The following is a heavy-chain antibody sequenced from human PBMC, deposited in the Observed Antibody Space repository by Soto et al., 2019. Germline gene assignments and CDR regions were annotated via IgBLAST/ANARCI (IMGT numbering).Heavy chain of an antibody. Sequence: GGSLRLSCAASGFTFSSYAMSWVRQAPGKGLKWVSAISGSGSSTYYADSVKGRFTISRDNSKNTLYLQMNSLRSDDTAVYYCARGTEFLGWLLPESFYDAFDIWGQGTMVTVSS. CDR3: ARGTEFLGWLLPESFYDAFDI. CDR2: ISGSGSST. J-gene: IGHJ3*02. V-gene: IGHV3-23*01. CDR1: GFTFSSYA. D-gene: IGHD3-22*01.